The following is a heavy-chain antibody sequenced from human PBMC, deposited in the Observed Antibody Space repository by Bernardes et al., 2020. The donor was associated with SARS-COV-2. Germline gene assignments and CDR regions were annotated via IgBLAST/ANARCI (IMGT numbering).Heavy chain of an antibody. CDR2: RASGGVT. J-gene: IGHJ2*01. CDR1: GFTFINYD. V-gene: IGHV3-23*01. D-gene: IGHD3-22*01. CDR3: ASRSSGHSNWYFDL. Sequence: GGSLRLSRTASGFTFINYDMGWVRQAPGMGLEWVSSRASGGVTYYADSVKGRFTTSRDNSKNTVYLQMNSLRVEDTAVYYCASRSSGHSNWYFDLWGRGTLVTVSS.